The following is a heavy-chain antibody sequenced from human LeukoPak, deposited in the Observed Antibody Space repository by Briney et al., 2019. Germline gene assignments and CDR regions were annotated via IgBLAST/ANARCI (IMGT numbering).Heavy chain of an antibody. CDR1: AFTFEDYT. Sequence: PGGSLRLSCAASAFTFEDYTMHWVRQAPGKGLEWVSHISGKGDNTYYADSVEGRFTISRDNNRNSLYLQMNSLRTEDTALYYRAKGLRSGTHYNTFDRWGQGTLVTVSS. V-gene: IGHV3-43*02. CDR3: AKGLRSGTHYNTFDR. CDR2: ISGKGDNT. J-gene: IGHJ4*02. D-gene: IGHD3-10*01.